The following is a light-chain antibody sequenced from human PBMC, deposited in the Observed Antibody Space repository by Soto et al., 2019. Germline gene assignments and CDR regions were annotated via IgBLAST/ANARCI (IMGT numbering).Light chain of an antibody. CDR2: GAS. V-gene: IGKV3-15*01. CDR1: HSVNSH. Sequence: MMMTQSPATLSWSAGERVTLSCRTSHSVNSHVAWYQQKPGQAPRLLIYGASTRATGIPARFSGSGSGTEFTLTISSLQSEDFAVYFCQQYNNWPPWTFGQGTKVDIK. CDR3: QQYNNWPPWT. J-gene: IGKJ1*01.